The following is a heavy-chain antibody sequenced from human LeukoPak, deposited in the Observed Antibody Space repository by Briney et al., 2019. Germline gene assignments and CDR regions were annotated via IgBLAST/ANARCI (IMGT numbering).Heavy chain of an antibody. CDR1: GGTFSSYA. CDR3: ARGFPEELQLRFLEWSHYYYYRDV. J-gene: IGHJ6*03. Sequence: SVKVSCKASGGTFSSYASSWVRQAPGQGLEWRGRIIPIFGTANYAQKFQGRVTITTDESTSTAYMELSSLRSEDTAVYYCARGFPEELQLRFLEWSHYYYYRDVWGKGTTVTVSS. V-gene: IGHV1-69*05. CDR2: IIPIFGTA. D-gene: IGHD3-3*01.